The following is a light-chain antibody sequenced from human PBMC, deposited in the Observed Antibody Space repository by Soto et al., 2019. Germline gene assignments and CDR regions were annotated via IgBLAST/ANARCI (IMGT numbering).Light chain of an antibody. J-gene: IGKJ5*01. Sequence: EIVMTQSPATLSVSPGERATLSCRASQSVSSNLAWYQQKPGQAPRLLIYGASTRATGIPARFIGSGSGTEFTLTISSLQSEDFAVYYCQQYNNWPPTFGQGTRLEIK. CDR1: QSVSSN. V-gene: IGKV3-15*01. CDR2: GAS. CDR3: QQYNNWPPT.